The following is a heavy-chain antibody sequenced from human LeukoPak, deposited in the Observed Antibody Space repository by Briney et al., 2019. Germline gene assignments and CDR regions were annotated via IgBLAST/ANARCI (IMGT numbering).Heavy chain of an antibody. CDR2: ISGSGGST. V-gene: IGHV3-23*01. CDR1: GFTFSSYA. D-gene: IGHD3-10*01. J-gene: IGHJ4*02. Sequence: GGSLRLSCAASGFTFSSYAMSWVRQAPGKGLEWVSAISGSGGSTYYADSVKGRFTISRDNSKNTLYLQMNSLRAEDTTVYYCAKDAMKGAPVARGSVDYWGQGTLVTVSS. CDR3: AKDAMKGAPVARGSVDY.